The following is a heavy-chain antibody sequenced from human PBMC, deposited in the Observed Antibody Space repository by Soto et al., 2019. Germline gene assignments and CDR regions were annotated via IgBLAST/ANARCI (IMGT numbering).Heavy chain of an antibody. D-gene: IGHD2-8*01. CDR2: ISAYNGNT. J-gene: IGHJ4*02. Sequence: RQATGQGLEWMGWISAYNGNTNYAQKLQGRVTMTTDTSTSTAYMELRSLRSDDTAVYYCARDDADDFNYWGQGTLVTVSS. V-gene: IGHV1-18*01. CDR3: ARDDADDFNY.